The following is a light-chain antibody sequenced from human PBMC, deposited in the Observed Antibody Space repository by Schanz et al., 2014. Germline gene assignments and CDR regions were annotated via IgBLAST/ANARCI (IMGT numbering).Light chain of an antibody. CDR1: SSDVGSHNL. J-gene: IGLJ7*01. CDR3: QSYDSSLSGSV. V-gene: IGLV2-23*02. CDR2: EVT. Sequence: HSALTQPASVSGSPGQSITISCTGTSSDVGSHNLVSWYQQHPGKAPKLMIYEVTKRPSGVSNRFSGSKSGNTASLTISGVQAEDEADYYCQSYDSSLSGSVFGGGTQLTVL.